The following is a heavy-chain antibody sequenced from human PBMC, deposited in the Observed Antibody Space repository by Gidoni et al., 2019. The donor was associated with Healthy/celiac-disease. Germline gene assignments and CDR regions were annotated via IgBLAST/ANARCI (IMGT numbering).Heavy chain of an antibody. CDR3: ARAAAGKGNWFDP. V-gene: IGHV3-33*01. CDR1: GFTFSSYG. Sequence: QVQLVESGGGVVQPGRYVRLSCAAAGFTFSSYGMHWVRQAPGKGLEWVAVIWYDGSNKYYADSVKGRFTISRDNSKNTLYLQMNSLRAEDTAVYYCARAAAGKGNWFDPWGQGTLVTVSS. CDR2: IWYDGSNK. J-gene: IGHJ5*02. D-gene: IGHD6-13*01.